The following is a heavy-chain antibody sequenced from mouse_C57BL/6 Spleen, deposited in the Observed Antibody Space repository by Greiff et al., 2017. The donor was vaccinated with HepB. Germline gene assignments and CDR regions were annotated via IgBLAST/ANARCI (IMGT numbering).Heavy chain of an antibody. CDR1: GYTFTDYY. CDR3: ARSSWGAGAWFAY. CDR2: INPNNGGT. V-gene: IGHV1-26*01. J-gene: IGHJ3*01. D-gene: IGHD4-1*01. Sequence: VQLQQSGPELVKPGASVKISCKASGYTFTDYYMNWVKQSHGKSLEWIGDINPNNGGTSYNQKFKGKATLTVDKSSSTAYMELRSLTSEDSAVYYCARSSWGAGAWFAYWGQGTLVTVSA.